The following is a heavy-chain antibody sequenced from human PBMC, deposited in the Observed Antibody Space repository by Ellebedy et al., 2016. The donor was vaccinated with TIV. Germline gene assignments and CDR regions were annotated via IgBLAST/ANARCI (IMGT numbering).Heavy chain of an antibody. Sequence: GGSLRLSCGASGFSFRSYWMTWVRQAPGKGLEWVANINQDGSEKYYEDSVKGRFTIARDNAKNSLFLQMSSLRVEDTAVYYCATDGSYGDYRSPTHAFVMWGQGTMVAVSS. CDR1: GFSFRSYW. D-gene: IGHD4-17*01. V-gene: IGHV3-7*01. CDR2: INQDGSEK. CDR3: ATDGSYGDYRSPTHAFVM. J-gene: IGHJ3*02.